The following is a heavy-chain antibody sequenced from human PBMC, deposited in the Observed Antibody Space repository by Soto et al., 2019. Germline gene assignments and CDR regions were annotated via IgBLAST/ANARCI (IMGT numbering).Heavy chain of an antibody. CDR2: IIPIFGTA. Sequence: SVKVSCKASAGTFSSYAISWVRQAPGQGLEWMGGIIPIFGTANYAQKLQGRVTITADESTSTAYMELSSLKTEDTAVYYCTRETGIAVAGTFGYWGQGALVTVSS. CDR3: TRETGIAVAGTFGY. CDR1: AGTFSSYA. V-gene: IGHV1-69*13. J-gene: IGHJ4*02. D-gene: IGHD6-19*01.